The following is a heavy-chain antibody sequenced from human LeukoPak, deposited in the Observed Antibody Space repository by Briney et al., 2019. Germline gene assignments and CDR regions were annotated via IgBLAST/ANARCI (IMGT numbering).Heavy chain of an antibody. CDR3: ASYDSGRYYFDY. CDR2: IYHSGST. J-gene: IGHJ4*02. V-gene: IGHV4-39*07. CDR1: GGSISKSPYY. D-gene: IGHD3-3*01. Sequence: PSETLSLTCIVSGGSISKSPYYWAWIRQPPGKGLEWIGSIYHSGSTYYNPSLKSRVTISVDTSKNQFSLKLSSVTAADTAVYYCASYDSGRYYFDYWGQGTLVTVSS.